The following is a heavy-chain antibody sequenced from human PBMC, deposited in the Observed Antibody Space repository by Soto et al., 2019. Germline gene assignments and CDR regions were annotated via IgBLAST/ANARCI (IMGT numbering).Heavy chain of an antibody. CDR1: GGSISSGGYY. Sequence: PSETLSLTCTVSGGSISSGGYYWSWIRQHPGKGLEWIGYIYYSGSTYYNPSLKSRVTISVDTSKNQFSLKLSSVTAADTAVYYCARTQRADQLLYVENWFDPWGQGTLVTVSS. D-gene: IGHD2-2*02. CDR2: IYYSGST. V-gene: IGHV4-31*03. CDR3: ARTQRADQLLYVENWFDP. J-gene: IGHJ5*02.